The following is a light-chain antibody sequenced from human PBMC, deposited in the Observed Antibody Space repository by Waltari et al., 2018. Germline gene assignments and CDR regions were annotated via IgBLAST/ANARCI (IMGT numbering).Light chain of an antibody. V-gene: IGKV3-15*01. CDR3: LQYNDWPPWT. CDR1: QSVFSN. CDR2: GAY. Sequence: DIVMTQSPATLSVSPGERATLSCRASQSVFSNLAWYQQKPGQAPRLLIFGAYTRATDIPGRFSGSGSGTEFTLTISSLQSEDAAVYYCLQYNDWPPWTFGQGP. J-gene: IGKJ1*01.